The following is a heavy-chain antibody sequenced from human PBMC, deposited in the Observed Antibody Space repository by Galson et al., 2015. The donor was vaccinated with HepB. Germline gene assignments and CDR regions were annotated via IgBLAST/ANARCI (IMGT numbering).Heavy chain of an antibody. Sequence: SLRLSCAASGFTFSTCGMHWVRQAPGKGLEWVAFIRYDGSNKYYADSVKGRFTISRDNSKNTLYLQMNSLRPEDTAVYYCAKDLNAVTGYYPDNWGQGSLVTVSS. V-gene: IGHV3-30*02. CDR2: IRYDGSNK. CDR1: GFTFSTCG. CDR3: AKDLNAVTGYYPDN. J-gene: IGHJ4*02. D-gene: IGHD3-9*01.